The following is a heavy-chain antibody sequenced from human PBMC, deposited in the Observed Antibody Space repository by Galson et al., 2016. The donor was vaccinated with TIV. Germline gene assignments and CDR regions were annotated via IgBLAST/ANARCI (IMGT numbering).Heavy chain of an antibody. CDR3: ARDRYCSSVSSSFDNNWFDP. CDR1: GYGFSRHA. Sequence: SVKVSCKASGYGFSRHALNWVRQAPGQGLEWMGWINTNTGNPMYAQGFTGRFVFSLDTSVSTAYLQISSLKAEDTAVYYCARDRYCSSVSSSFDNNWFDPWGQGTLVTVSS. D-gene: IGHD2-2*01. CDR2: INTNTGNP. V-gene: IGHV7-4-1*02. J-gene: IGHJ5*02.